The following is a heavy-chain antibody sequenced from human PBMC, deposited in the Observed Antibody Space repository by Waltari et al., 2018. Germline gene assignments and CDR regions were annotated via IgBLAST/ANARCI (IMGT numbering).Heavy chain of an antibody. CDR3: ARDKVGTADY. CDR2: ITSDGGTT. V-gene: IGHV3-64*07. J-gene: IGHJ4*02. Sequence: EVQLVESGGGLVQPGGSLRLSCAASGFTFSTYAMHWVRQAPGKGLEYVSSITSDGGTTYYADSVKGRFTISRDNSKNTLYLQMGSLRVDDMAVYYRARDKVGTADYWGQGTLVIVSS. D-gene: IGHD1-26*01. CDR1: GFTFSTYA.